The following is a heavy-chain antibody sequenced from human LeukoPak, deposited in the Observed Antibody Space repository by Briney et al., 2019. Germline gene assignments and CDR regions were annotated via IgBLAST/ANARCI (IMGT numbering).Heavy chain of an antibody. Sequence: SQTLSLTCTVSGGSISSGSYYWSWIRQPAGKGLEWIGRIYTSGSTKYNPSLKSRVTISVDTSKNQFSLKLSSVTAADTAVYYCARSPAGGWLVMYYFDYWGQGTLVTVSS. J-gene: IGHJ4*02. V-gene: IGHV4-61*02. CDR1: GGSISSGSYY. CDR3: ARSPAGGWLVMYYFDY. D-gene: IGHD6-19*01. CDR2: IYTSGST.